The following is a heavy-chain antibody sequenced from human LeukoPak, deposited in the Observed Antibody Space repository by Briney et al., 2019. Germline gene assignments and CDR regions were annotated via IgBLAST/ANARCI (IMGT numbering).Heavy chain of an antibody. D-gene: IGHD3-22*01. Sequence: ASVKVSCKASGYTFTSYDINWVRQATGQGLEWMGWMNPNSGNTGYAQKFQGRVTMTRNTSISTAYMELSSLRSEDTAVYYCARGGYYYDSSGYYSLDPWGQGTLVTVSS. CDR1: GYTFTSYD. V-gene: IGHV1-8*01. CDR2: MNPNSGNT. CDR3: ARGGYYYDSSGYYSLDP. J-gene: IGHJ5*02.